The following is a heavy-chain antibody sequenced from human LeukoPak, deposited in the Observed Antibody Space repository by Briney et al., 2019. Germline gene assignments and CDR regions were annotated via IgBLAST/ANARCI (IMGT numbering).Heavy chain of an antibody. J-gene: IGHJ4*02. CDR1: VFTFTSYR. Sequence: GGSLRLSCAASVFTFTSYRMSWVRQAPGKGLEWVANIKQDRSEKYYVDSVKGRFTISRDNAKNSMYLQMNSLRAEDTAIYYCASGGYSCDYWGQGTLVTVSS. CDR2: IKQDRSEK. D-gene: IGHD6-13*01. CDR3: ASGGYSCDY. V-gene: IGHV3-7*03.